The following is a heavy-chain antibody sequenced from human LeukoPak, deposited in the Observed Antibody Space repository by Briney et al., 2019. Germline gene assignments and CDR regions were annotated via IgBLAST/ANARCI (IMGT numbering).Heavy chain of an antibody. CDR3: ARGSSLRFLEWLSDYGMDV. J-gene: IGHJ6*02. CDR2: INPNSGGT. CDR1: GYTFTSYD. Sequence: GASVKVSCKASGYTFTSYDINWVRQATGQGLEWMGWINPNSGGTNYAQKFQGWVTMTRDTSISTAYMELSRLRSDDTAVYYCARGSSLRFLEWLSDYGMDVWGQGTTVTVSS. V-gene: IGHV1-2*04. D-gene: IGHD3-3*01.